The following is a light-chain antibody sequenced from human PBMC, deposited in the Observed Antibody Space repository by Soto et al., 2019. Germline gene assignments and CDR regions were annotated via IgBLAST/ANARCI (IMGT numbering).Light chain of an antibody. V-gene: IGLV1-40*01. CDR1: SSNIGAGYD. Sequence: QSVLTQPPSVSGAPGQRVTISCNGSSSNIGAGYDVHWYQQLPGTAPKLLIYDNNNRPSGVPGRFSGSKSGTSASLAITGLQAEDEADYYCQSYDRSLSVVFGGGTKVTVL. CDR3: QSYDRSLSVV. CDR2: DNN. J-gene: IGLJ2*01.